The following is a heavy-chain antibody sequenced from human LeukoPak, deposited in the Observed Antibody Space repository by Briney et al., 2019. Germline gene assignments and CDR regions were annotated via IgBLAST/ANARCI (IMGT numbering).Heavy chain of an antibody. CDR2: ISNSGNT. CDR3: AKNPTHSSTSLAFDY. V-gene: IGHV3-23*01. J-gene: IGHJ4*02. Sequence: PGGSLRLSCAASGFTFSSYAMSWVRQAPGKGLEWVSAISNSGNTYYVDSVKGRFTISRDNSKNTLYLQMNSLRAEGTAVYYCAKNPTHSSTSLAFDYWGQGTLVTVSS. CDR1: GFTFSSYA. D-gene: IGHD3-3*02.